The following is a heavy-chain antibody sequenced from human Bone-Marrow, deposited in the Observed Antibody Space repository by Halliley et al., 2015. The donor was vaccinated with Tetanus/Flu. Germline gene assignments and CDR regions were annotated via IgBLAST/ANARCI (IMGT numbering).Heavy chain of an antibody. Sequence: TLSLTCTVSGGSISSGGFFWSWIRQLPGKGLEWIGYIYYTGSTYYNSSLKSRVSMSIDTSKNQFSLKLSSVTAADTAIYYCARELPRGYNNYFDPWGQGSLVTVSS. CDR1: GGSISSGGFF. CDR3: ARELPRGYNNYFDP. V-gene: IGHV4-31*03. J-gene: IGHJ5*02. D-gene: IGHD5-18*01. CDR2: IYYTGST.